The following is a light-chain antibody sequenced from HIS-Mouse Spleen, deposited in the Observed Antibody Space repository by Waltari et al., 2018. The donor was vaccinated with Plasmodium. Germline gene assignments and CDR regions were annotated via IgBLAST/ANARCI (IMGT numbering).Light chain of an antibody. J-gene: IGKJ1*01. Sequence: DVVMTQSPLSLPVTLGQPASISCRSSQSLVHSDGNTYLNWFQQRPGQSPRRLIYKVSNRDSGVPDRFSGRLSGTDFTLKISRVEAEDVGVYYCMQGTHWPRTFGQGTKVEIK. CDR1: QSLVHSDGNTY. V-gene: IGKV2-30*02. CDR2: KVS. CDR3: MQGTHWPRT.